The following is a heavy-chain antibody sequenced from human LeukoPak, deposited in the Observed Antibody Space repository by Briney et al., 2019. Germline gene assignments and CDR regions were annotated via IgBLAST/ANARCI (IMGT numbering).Heavy chain of an antibody. D-gene: IGHD6-13*01. Sequence: GGSLRLSCAASGFTFDDYAMHWVRQAPGKGLEWGSLISWDGGSTYYADSVKGRFTISRDNSKNSLYLQMDSLRAEDTALYYCAKAGSSEAAAYFDYWGQGTLVTVSS. J-gene: IGHJ4*02. CDR2: ISWDGGST. CDR3: AKAGSSEAAAYFDY. V-gene: IGHV3-43D*04. CDR1: GFTFDDYA.